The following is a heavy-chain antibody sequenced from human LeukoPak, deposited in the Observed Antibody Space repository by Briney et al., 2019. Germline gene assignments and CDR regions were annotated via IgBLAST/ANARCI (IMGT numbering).Heavy chain of an antibody. V-gene: IGHV3-30*03. Sequence: GRPLRLSCAASGFTFSSYGMHWVRQAPGKGLEWVAVISYDGSNNYYADSVKGRSTISRDNAKNTLYLQMNSLRAEDTAVYYCATYDIVVVVAERAFDYWGQGTLVTVSS. CDR1: GFTFSSYG. CDR2: ISYDGSNN. CDR3: ATYDIVVVVAERAFDY. J-gene: IGHJ4*02. D-gene: IGHD2-15*01.